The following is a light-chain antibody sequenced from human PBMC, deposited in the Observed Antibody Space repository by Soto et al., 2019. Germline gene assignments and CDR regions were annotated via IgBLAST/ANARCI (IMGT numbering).Light chain of an antibody. CDR2: WAS. J-gene: IGKJ2*01. V-gene: IGKV4-1*01. CDR3: QQYSSAPHT. Sequence: DIVMTQSPDSLAVSLGERATVNCKSSQSVLSSSDNKNYLAWYQQKLGQSPKLLIYWASTRESGVPDRFSGRESGTECPLTVCSLHAKDVAACYCQQYSSAPHTFGQGTKLGIK. CDR1: QSVLSSSDNKNY.